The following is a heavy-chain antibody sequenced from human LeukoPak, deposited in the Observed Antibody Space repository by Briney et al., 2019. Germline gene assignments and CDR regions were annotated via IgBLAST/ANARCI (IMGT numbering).Heavy chain of an antibody. Sequence: PGGSLRLSCAASGFTFSSYGMHWVRQTPGKGLEWVAVIWYDGSNKYYADSVKGRFTISRDNSKNTLYLQMNSLRAEDTAVYYCAKALPCCGGDCYPDYWGQGTLVTVSS. J-gene: IGHJ4*02. D-gene: IGHD2-21*02. CDR2: IWYDGSNK. CDR1: GFTFSSYG. CDR3: AKALPCCGGDCYPDY. V-gene: IGHV3-33*06.